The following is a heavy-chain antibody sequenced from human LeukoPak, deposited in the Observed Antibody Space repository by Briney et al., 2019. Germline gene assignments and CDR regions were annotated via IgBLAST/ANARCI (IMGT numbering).Heavy chain of an antibody. CDR1: GYTFNNYG. Sequence: ASVKVSCKASGYTFNNYGITWVRQAPGQGLEWMGWISVYNGNTNYAQKLQGRVTMTTDTSTSTAYMELRSLRSDDTTVYYCARGSRIGWFGELWSYWGQGTLVTVSS. J-gene: IGHJ4*02. CDR3: ARGSRIGWFGELWSY. CDR2: ISVYNGNT. V-gene: IGHV1-18*01. D-gene: IGHD3-10*01.